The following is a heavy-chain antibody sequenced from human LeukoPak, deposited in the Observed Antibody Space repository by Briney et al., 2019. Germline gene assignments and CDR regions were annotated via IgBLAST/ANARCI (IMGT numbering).Heavy chain of an antibody. V-gene: IGHV4-34*01. CDR3: ARIYGDYIMY. D-gene: IGHD4-17*01. Sequence: PSETLSLTCAVYGGSFSGYLWSWIRQSPGKGLEWIGEINDSGNSAYNPALKSRVIISVDTSKNQFSLRLNSVTAADTAVYYCARIYGDYIMYWGQGTLLTVSS. J-gene: IGHJ4*02. CDR1: GGSFSGYL. CDR2: INDSGNS.